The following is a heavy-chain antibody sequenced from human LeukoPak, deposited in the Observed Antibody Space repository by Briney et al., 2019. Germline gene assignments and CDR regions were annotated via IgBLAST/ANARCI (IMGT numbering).Heavy chain of an antibody. V-gene: IGHV1-69*05. CDR2: IIPIFGTA. CDR1: GGTFSSYA. J-gene: IGHJ4*02. CDR3: ARDQYDSSGYYYY. D-gene: IGHD3-22*01. Sequence: SVKVSCKASGGTFSSYAISWVRQAPGQGLEWMGRIIPIFGTANYAQKFQGRVTITTDESTSTAYMELSSLRSEDTAVYYCARDQYDSSGYYYYWGQGTLVAVSS.